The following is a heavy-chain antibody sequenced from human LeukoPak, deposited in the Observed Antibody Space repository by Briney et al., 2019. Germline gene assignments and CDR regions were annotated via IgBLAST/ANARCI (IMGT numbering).Heavy chain of an antibody. Sequence: GRSLRLSCAASGFTFSSYGMHWVRQAPGKGLEWVAVTSHDGSNKYYADSVRGRFTISRDNSKNTLYLQMNSLRVEDAAVYYCARAPVTSCRGAYCYPFDYWGQGTLVTVSS. J-gene: IGHJ4*02. D-gene: IGHD2-21*01. V-gene: IGHV3-30*03. CDR1: GFTFSSYG. CDR3: ARAPVTSCRGAYCYPFDY. CDR2: TSHDGSNK.